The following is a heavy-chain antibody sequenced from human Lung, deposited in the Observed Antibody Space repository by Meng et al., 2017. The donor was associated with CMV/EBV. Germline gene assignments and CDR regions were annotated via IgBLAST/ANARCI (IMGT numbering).Heavy chain of an antibody. J-gene: IGHJ4*02. CDR3: ARTLPPARGHRLDH. Sequence: SGSXTLXCAGHGDSFSGYSWSWIRQPPGKGLEWIGEISHSGITNYNPSLKSRLITSLDTSKNQFTLKLNSGAAADTAVFYCARTLPPARGHRLDHWGQGTLVTVSS. CDR2: ISHSGIT. V-gene: IGHV4-34*01. CDR1: GDSFSGYS. D-gene: IGHD1-14*01.